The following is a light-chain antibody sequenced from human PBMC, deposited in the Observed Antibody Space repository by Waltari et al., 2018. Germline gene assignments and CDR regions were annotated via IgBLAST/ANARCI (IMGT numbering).Light chain of an antibody. CDR2: GFS. CDR3: SSHTSSSTRV. Sequence: QSALTQPASVSGSPGQSITISCTGTSSDVGGYNYVSWYQQHPGKAPKLMMYGFSNRPSGVSNRFAGTKAGNTASLTISGLQAEDEADYYCSSHTSSSTRVFGTGTKVTVL. CDR1: SSDVGGYNY. V-gene: IGLV2-14*01. J-gene: IGLJ1*01.